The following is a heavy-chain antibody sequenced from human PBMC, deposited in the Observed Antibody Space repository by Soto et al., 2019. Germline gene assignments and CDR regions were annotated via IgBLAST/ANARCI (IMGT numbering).Heavy chain of an antibody. CDR3: ARSKFAKGHLFDY. CDR1: GFAFSSYA. V-gene: IGHV3-23*01. J-gene: IGHJ4*02. Sequence: PGGSLRLSCAASGFAFSSYAMSWVRQAPGKGLEWVSAISGSGGSTYYADSVKGRFTISRDNSKNTLYLQMNSLRAEDTAVYYCARSKFAKGHLFDYWGQGTLVTVSS. D-gene: IGHD3-16*01. CDR2: ISGSGGST.